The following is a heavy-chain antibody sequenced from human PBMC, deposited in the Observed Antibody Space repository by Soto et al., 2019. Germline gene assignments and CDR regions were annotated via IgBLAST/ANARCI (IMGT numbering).Heavy chain of an antibody. CDR2: INPNSGGT. CDR1: GYTFTGYY. J-gene: IGHJ4*02. Sequence: GASVKVSCKASGYTFTGYYMHWVRQAPGQGLEWMGWINPNSGGTNYAQKFQGWVTMTRDTSISTAYMELSRLRYDDTAVYYCARVSLQYYDFWSGYEGDHYFDYWGQGSLVTVSS. V-gene: IGHV1-2*04. CDR3: ARVSLQYYDFWSGYEGDHYFDY. D-gene: IGHD3-3*01.